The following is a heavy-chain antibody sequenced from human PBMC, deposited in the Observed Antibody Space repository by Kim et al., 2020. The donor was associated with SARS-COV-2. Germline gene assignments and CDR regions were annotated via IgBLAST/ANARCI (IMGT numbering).Heavy chain of an antibody. Sequence: ASVKVSCKASGYTFTSYGISWVRQAPGQGLEWMGWISAYNGNTNYAQKLQGRVTMTTDTSTSTAYMELRSLRSDDTAVYYCARWADSAAAGKIWFDPWGQGTLVTVSS. CDR2: ISAYNGNT. D-gene: IGHD6-13*01. V-gene: IGHV1-18*01. CDR1: GYTFTSYG. J-gene: IGHJ5*02. CDR3: ARWADSAAAGKIWFDP.